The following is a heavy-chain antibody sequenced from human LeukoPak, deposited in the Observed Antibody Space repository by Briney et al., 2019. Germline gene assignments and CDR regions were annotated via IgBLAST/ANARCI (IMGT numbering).Heavy chain of an antibody. J-gene: IGHJ6*02. CDR1: GYTFTDYY. CDR2: ITPSGGST. CDR3: ARAVVVVVAASHLYYYGMDV. D-gene: IGHD2-15*01. V-gene: IGHV1-46*01. Sequence: ASVKVSCKASGYTFTDYYMHWVRQAPGQGLEWMGIITPSGGSTSYAQKFQGRVSMTRDSSTTTVYMELSSLRSEDTAVYYCARAVVVVVAASHLYYYGMDVWGQGTTVTVSS.